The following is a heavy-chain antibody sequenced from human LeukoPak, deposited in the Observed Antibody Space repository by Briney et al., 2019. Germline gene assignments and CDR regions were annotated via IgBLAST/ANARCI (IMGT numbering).Heavy chain of an antibody. Sequence: SETLSLTCTHPGGSLSSYYWSWIRQPPGKGLEWIGYIYYSGSTNYNPSLKSRVTISVDTSKNQFSLKLSSVTAADTAVYYCARGDSSGWYPFDYWGQGTLVTVSS. CDR1: GGSLSSYY. V-gene: IGHV4-59*01. D-gene: IGHD6-19*01. CDR2: IYYSGST. CDR3: ARGDSSGWYPFDY. J-gene: IGHJ4*02.